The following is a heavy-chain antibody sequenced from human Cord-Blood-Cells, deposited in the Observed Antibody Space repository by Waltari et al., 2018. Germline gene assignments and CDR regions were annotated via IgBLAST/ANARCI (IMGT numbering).Heavy chain of an antibody. CDR2: INPNSGGT. CDR1: GYTFTGYY. J-gene: IGHJ4*02. D-gene: IGHD7-27*01. CDR3: ARANWGHWGYYFDY. Sequence: QVQLVQSGAEVNKPRASVKVSCKASGYTFTGYYLHWVRQAPGQGLEWMGWINPNSGGTNYAQKFQGRVTMTRDTSISTAYMELSRLRSDDTAVYYCARANWGHWGYYFDYWGQGTLVTVSS. V-gene: IGHV1-2*02.